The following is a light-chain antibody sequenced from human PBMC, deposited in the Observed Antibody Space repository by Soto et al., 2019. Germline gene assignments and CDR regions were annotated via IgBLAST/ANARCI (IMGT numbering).Light chain of an antibody. CDR1: QDISSRD. CDR3: QQYNNWPPVT. J-gene: IGKJ1*01. CDR2: RSS. V-gene: IGKV3-20*01. Sequence: EVVLTQSPGTLSLSPGERASLSCRASQDISSRDLAWYQQRPGQAPRLLIYRSSARATGIPERFSASGSGTDFTLTISRLEPEDFAVYYCQQYNNWPPVTFGQGTKVDIK.